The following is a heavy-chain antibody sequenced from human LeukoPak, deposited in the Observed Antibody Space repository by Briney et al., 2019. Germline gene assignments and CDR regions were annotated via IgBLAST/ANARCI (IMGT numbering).Heavy chain of an antibody. J-gene: IGHJ4*02. CDR3: ARSRPRKYCSGGSCYSNYFDY. V-gene: IGHV3-30*04. CDR2: ISYDGSNK. Sequence: GALRLSCAASGFTFSSYAMHWVRQAPGKGLEGVAVISYDGSNKYYADSVKDRFTISRDNSKNTLYLQMNSLRAEDTAVYYSARSRPRKYCSGGSCYSNYFDYWGQGTLVTVSS. CDR1: GFTFSSYA. D-gene: IGHD2-15*01.